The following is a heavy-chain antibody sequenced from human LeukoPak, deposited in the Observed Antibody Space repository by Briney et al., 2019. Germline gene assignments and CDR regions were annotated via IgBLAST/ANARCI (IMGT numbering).Heavy chain of an antibody. CDR3: ARDGLAFGELLFFDY. CDR1: GFTFSSYS. V-gene: IGHV3-21*01. D-gene: IGHD3-10*01. J-gene: IGHJ4*02. Sequence: GGSLRLSCVASGFTFSSYSMNWVRQAPGEGLEWVSSISSSSSYIYYADSVKGRFTISRDNAKNSLYLQMNSLRAEDTAVYYCARDGLAFGELLFFDYWGQGTLVTVSS. CDR2: ISSSSSYI.